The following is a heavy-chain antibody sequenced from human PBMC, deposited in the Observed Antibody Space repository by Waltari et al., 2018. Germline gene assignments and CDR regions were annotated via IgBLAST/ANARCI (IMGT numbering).Heavy chain of an antibody. D-gene: IGHD1-26*01. CDR1: GGSISTYR. CDR3: TIGIVGATAADY. V-gene: IGHV4-4*07. Sequence: QVQLQESGPGLVKPSETLSLTCTISGGSISTYRWSWVRQPAGKGLEWIGRMSTSAGTRYHPTLKSRGTMSLDTSKNQVSLKLNAGTDADTAVYYCTIGIVGATAADYWGQGTLVTVSS. CDR2: MSTSAGT. J-gene: IGHJ4*02.